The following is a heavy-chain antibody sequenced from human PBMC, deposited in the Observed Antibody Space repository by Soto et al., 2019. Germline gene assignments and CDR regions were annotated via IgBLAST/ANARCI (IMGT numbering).Heavy chain of an antibody. CDR3: ARHVAGYSSGLDY. Sequence: QLQLQESGPGLVKPSETLSLTCTVSGGSISSSSYYWGWIRQPPGKGLEWIGSIYYSGNTYYNPSLKSRVTISVDTSKNQFSLKLSSVTAADTALYYCARHVAGYSSGLDYWGQGTMGTVSS. D-gene: IGHD6-19*01. V-gene: IGHV4-39*01. CDR1: GGSISSSSYY. CDR2: IYYSGNT. J-gene: IGHJ4*02.